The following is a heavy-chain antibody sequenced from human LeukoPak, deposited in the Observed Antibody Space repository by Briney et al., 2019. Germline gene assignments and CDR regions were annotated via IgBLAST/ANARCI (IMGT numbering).Heavy chain of an antibody. Sequence: SETLSLSCTVSGGSISSYYWSWIRQPPGKGLEWIGYIYYSGSTNYNPSLKSRATISVDTSKNQFSLKLSSVTAADTAVYYCARANDCSSTSCDYYYYYMDVWGKGTTVTVSS. CDR3: ARANDCSSTSCDYYYYYMDV. CDR2: IYYSGST. V-gene: IGHV4-59*01. CDR1: GGSISSYY. D-gene: IGHD2-2*01. J-gene: IGHJ6*03.